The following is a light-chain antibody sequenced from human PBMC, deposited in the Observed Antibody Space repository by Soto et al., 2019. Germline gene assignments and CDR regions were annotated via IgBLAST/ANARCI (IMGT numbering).Light chain of an antibody. CDR3: MQGTHWPKT. Sequence: DVVLTQSPLSLPVTLGQPASISCTSSQSLVSSDGNTYLHWFQQRPGHSPRHLIYKISNRDSGVPDRFRGSGSCTDFTLEISRLEAEDVGLYYCMQGTHWPKTFGQGTKVEIK. CDR2: KIS. V-gene: IGKV2-30*01. J-gene: IGKJ1*01. CDR1: QSLVSSDGNTY.